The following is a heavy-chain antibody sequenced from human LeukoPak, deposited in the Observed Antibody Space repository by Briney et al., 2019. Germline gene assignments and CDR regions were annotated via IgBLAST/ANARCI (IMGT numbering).Heavy chain of an antibody. CDR3: TKGDSGWYPIDY. J-gene: IGHJ4*02. V-gene: IGHV3-23*01. CDR1: GFTFNKDG. CDR2: VNENGAET. Sequence: GGSLRLSCAASGFTFNKDGMSWVRQAPGKGLEWVSTVNENGAETHYADSVKGRFTISRDNSKNSVLLQMNSLRAGDTALYYCTKGDSGWYPIDYWGQGTLVIVSS. D-gene: IGHD6-19*01.